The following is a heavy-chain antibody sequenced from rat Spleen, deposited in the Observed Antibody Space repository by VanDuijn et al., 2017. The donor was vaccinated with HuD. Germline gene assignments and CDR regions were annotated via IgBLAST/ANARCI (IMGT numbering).Heavy chain of an antibody. CDR2: ISLGGGKT. V-gene: IGHV5-25*01. J-gene: IGHJ2*01. D-gene: IGHD1-11*01. Sequence: EVQLVESGGGLVQPGRSLKLSCAASGFTFSNYDMAWVRRAPTKGLEWVASISLGGGKTYSRDSVKGRFTISRDNAKSTLYLQMNSLRSEDTATYYCAKEGDGFDYWGQGVMVTVSS. CDR3: AKEGDGFDY. CDR1: GFTFSNYD.